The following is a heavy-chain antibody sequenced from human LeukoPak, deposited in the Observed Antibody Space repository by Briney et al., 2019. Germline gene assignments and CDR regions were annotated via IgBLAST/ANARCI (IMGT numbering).Heavy chain of an antibody. CDR3: ARDIGVNRFDY. D-gene: IGHD1-26*01. V-gene: IGHV1-18*01. CDR2: INAKDGDL. Sequence: ASGKVSCKASGYTFGNYGIGGVRQAPGQGLEGMGWINAKDGDLNYPQKFEGRLTLSTDTGTATAYMELRSLRSDDTAVYYCARDIGVNRFDYWGQGTLITVSS. J-gene: IGHJ4*02. CDR1: GYTFGNYG.